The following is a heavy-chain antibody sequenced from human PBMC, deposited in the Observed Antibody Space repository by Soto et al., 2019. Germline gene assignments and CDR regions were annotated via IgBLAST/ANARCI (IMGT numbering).Heavy chain of an antibody. CDR2: IWYDGSNK. Sequence: ESGGGVVQPGRSLRLSCAASGFTFSSYGMHWVRQAPGKGLEWVAVIWYDGSNKYYADSVKGRFTISRDNSKNTLYLQMNSLRAEDTAVYYCARGMVRGVDATDYWGQGTLVTVSS. V-gene: IGHV3-33*01. CDR1: GFTFSSYG. D-gene: IGHD3-10*01. CDR3: ARGMVRGVDATDY. J-gene: IGHJ4*02.